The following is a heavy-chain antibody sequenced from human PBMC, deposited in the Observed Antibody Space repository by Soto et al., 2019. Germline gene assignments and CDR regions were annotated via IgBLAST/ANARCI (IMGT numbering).Heavy chain of an antibody. CDR2: ISGSGGST. V-gene: IGHV3-23*01. CDR3: AKDRGRFLEWRKSGYQWDY. CDR1: GFTFSSYA. J-gene: IGHJ4*02. Sequence: GGSLRLSCAASGFTFSSYAMSWVRQAPGKGLEWVSAISGSGGSTYYADSVKGRFTISRDNSKNTLYLQMNSLRAEDTAVYYCAKDRGRFLEWRKSGYQWDYWGQGTLVTVSS. D-gene: IGHD3-3*01.